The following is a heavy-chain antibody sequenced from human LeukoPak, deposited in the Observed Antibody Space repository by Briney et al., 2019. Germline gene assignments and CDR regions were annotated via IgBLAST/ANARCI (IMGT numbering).Heavy chain of an antibody. D-gene: IGHD4-17*01. CDR3: ARDTGATTGYYYGMDV. V-gene: IGHV1-69*04. Sequence: ASVKVSCKASGGTFSSYAISWVRQAPGQGLEWMGRIIPILGIANYAQKFQGRVTITADESTSTAYMELSSLRSEDTAVYYCARDTGATTGYYYGMDVWGQGTTVTVSS. CDR2: IIPILGIA. CDR1: GGTFSSYA. J-gene: IGHJ6*02.